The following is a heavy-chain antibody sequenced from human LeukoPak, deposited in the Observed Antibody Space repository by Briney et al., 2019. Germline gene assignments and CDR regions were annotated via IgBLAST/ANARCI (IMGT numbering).Heavy chain of an antibody. D-gene: IGHD6-13*01. CDR3: ARGPSSSWDKMYNWFDP. V-gene: IGHV7-4-1*02. Sequence: ASVKVSCKASGYTFTSYAMNWVRQAPGQGLEWMGWINTNTGNPTYAQGFTGRFVFSLDTSVSTAYLQISSLKAEDTAVYYCARGPSSSWDKMYNWFDPWGQGTLVTVSS. CDR1: GYTFTSYA. CDR2: INTNTGNP. J-gene: IGHJ5*02.